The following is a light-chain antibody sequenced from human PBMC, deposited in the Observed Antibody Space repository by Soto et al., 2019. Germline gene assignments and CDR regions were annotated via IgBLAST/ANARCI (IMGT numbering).Light chain of an antibody. J-gene: IGKJ4*01. CDR3: QQGYGSPMT. V-gene: IGKV1-39*01. Sequence: DIQMTQSPSSLSASVGDRLTLTCRTSQGISIYLNWYQQRPGKAPQLLIYAASSLQSGVPSRFSGRGSGTDFSLTINNLQPEDVATYYCQQGYGSPMTFGGGTKVE. CDR1: QGISIY. CDR2: AAS.